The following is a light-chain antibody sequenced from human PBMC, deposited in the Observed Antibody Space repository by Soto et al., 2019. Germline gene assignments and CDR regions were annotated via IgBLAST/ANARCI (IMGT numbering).Light chain of an antibody. CDR1: QNISSW. Sequence: DIQMTQSPSTLSASIGDRVTITCRASQNISSWLSWYQQKPGKAPNLLIYQASILESGVPSRFSGSGSGTEFSLTISRLQPHVFATLYFQHYNLISLSFGGGTQVQTK. J-gene: IGKJ4*01. CDR3: QHYNLISLS. V-gene: IGKV1-5*03. CDR2: QAS.